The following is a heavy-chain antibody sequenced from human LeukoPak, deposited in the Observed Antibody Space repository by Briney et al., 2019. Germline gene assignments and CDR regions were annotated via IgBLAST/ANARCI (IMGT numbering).Heavy chain of an antibody. J-gene: IGHJ4*02. Sequence: PSETLSLTCTVSGGSMSSSTYYWGWIRQPPGKGLEWIGSIYDSGNTYYNPSLKSRVTIPVDTSKNQFSLKLSSVTAADTAVYYCARHRSEDCSSINCYARALDYWGQGTLVTVSS. CDR3: ARHRSEDCSSINCYARALDY. CDR1: GGSMSSSTYY. V-gene: IGHV4-39*01. CDR2: IYDSGNT. D-gene: IGHD2-2*01.